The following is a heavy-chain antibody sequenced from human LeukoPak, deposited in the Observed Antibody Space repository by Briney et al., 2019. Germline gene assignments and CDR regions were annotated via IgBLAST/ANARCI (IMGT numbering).Heavy chain of an antibody. D-gene: IGHD2-21*01. Sequence: WGSLRLSCAASGFTFSSYSMNWVRQAPGKGLEWVSSISSSSSYIYYADSVKGRFTISRDNAKNSLYLQMNSLRAEDTAVYYCARAIVGFDAFDIWGQGTMVTVSS. CDR1: GFTFSSYS. CDR2: ISSSSSYI. J-gene: IGHJ3*02. V-gene: IGHV3-21*01. CDR3: ARAIVGFDAFDI.